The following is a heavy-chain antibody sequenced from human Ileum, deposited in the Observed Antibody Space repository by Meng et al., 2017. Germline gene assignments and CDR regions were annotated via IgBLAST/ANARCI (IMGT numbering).Heavy chain of an antibody. D-gene: IGHD2-21*01. V-gene: IGHV1-3*04. CDR1: GNTFATYQ. J-gene: IGHJ4*02. Sequence: QVQLVQSGAVVKKPGASVRISCKAPGNTFATYQIHWVRQAPGQGLEWMAWINTGGGDTQFSPKFQGRVTLTGDISTFTAYMDLTSLTSDDTAIYYCARDEIDWGQGTLVTVSS. CDR3: ARDEID. CDR2: INTGGGDT.